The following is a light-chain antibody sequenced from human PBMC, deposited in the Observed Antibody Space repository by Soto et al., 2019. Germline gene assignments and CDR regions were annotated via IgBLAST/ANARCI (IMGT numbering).Light chain of an antibody. CDR1: QSISSW. CDR3: QQYNSYPWT. CDR2: HAY. V-gene: IGKV1-5*01. Sequence: DIQMTQSPSTLSASVGDRVTITCRASQSISSWVAWYQQKPGKAPKLLIYHAYSLESGVPSRFSGSESGTEFTLTINSLQPDDFATYYCQQYNSYPWTFGQGTKVDIK. J-gene: IGKJ1*01.